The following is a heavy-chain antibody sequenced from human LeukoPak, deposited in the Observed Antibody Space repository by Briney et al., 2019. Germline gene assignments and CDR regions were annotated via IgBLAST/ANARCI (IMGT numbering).Heavy chain of an antibody. CDR2: ISAYSGHT. D-gene: IGHD6-13*01. CDR1: GYTFTNYG. CDR3: ARDNHSGSWSWFDP. Sequence: ASVKVSCKASGYTFTNYGISWVRQAPGQGPEWMGWISAYSGHTNYAQKLQGRVTMTTDTSTSTACMELRSLRSDDTAVYYCARDNHSGSWSWFDPWGQGTLVSVSA. J-gene: IGHJ5*02. V-gene: IGHV1-18*01.